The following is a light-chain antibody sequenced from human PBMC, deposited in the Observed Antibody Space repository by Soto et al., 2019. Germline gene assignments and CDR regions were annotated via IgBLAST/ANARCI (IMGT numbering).Light chain of an antibody. Sequence: QSALTQPASVSGSPGQSITISCTGTSSDFGSYNLVSWYQQHPGKAPKLMIYEGSKRPSGVSNRFSGSKSGNTASLTISGLQAEDDADYYCSSYATSRTYVVFGGGTKLTVL. CDR3: SSYATSRTYVV. CDR2: EGS. V-gene: IGLV2-23*01. J-gene: IGLJ2*01. CDR1: SSDFGSYNL.